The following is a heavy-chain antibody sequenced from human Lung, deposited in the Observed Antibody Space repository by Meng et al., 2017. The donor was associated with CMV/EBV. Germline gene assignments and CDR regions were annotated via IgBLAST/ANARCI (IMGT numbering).Heavy chain of an antibody. J-gene: IGHJ6*02. CDR3: ARGPFYYYGMDV. CDR2: ITPNSGGT. V-gene: IGHV1-2*02. Sequence: ASLKFSCXASGYTFTGYYIHWVRQAPGQGLEWMGWITPNSGGTNYAQKFQGRVTMTRDTSISTAYMELSRLRSDDTAVYYCARGPFYYYGMDVWGQGTTVTVSS. CDR1: GYTFTGYY. D-gene: IGHD3-10*01.